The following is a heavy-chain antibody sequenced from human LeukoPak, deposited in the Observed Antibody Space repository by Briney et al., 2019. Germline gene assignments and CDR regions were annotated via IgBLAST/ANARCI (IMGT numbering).Heavy chain of an antibody. D-gene: IGHD3-22*01. CDR2: INPNSGGT. CDR3: ARQAPPYDSSGYFDY. Sequence: ASVKVSCKASGYTFTGYYMHWVRQAPGQGLEWMGWINPNSGGTNYAQKFQGRVTMTGDTSISTAYMELSRLRSDDTAVYYCARQAPPYDSSGYFDYWGQGTLVTVSS. CDR1: GYTFTGYY. J-gene: IGHJ4*02. V-gene: IGHV1-2*02.